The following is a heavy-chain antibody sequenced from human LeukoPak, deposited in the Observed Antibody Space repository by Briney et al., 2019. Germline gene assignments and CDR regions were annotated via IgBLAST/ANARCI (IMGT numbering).Heavy chain of an antibody. V-gene: IGHV3-74*03. CDR1: GFALSNYW. J-gene: IGHJ4*02. D-gene: IGHD5-18*01. Sequence: SGGSLRLSCAASGFALSNYWVHWVRQAPGEGLVWVSRINEPGTWPTYEDSVRGRFTISRDNAKNTVSLHMKNLRAEDTAVYYCARGGRGYSYGTFDYWGQGTLVTVSS. CDR2: INEPGTWP. CDR3: ARGGRGYSYGTFDY.